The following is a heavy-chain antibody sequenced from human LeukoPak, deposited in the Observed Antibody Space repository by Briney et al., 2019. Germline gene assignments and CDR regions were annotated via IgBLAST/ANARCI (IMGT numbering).Heavy chain of an antibody. V-gene: IGHV1-2*02. CDR1: GYTFTGYY. Sequence: ASVKVSCKASGYTFTGYYMHWVRQAPGQGLEWMGWINPNSGGTNYAQKFQGRVTMTRDTSISTAYMELSRLRSDDTAVYYCARDWAADISPHDYWGQGTLVTVSP. J-gene: IGHJ4*02. CDR3: ARDWAADISPHDY. CDR2: INPNSGGT. D-gene: IGHD2-15*01.